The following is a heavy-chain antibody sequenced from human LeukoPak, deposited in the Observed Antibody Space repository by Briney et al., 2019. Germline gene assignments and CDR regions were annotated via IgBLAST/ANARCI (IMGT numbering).Heavy chain of an antibody. CDR2: ISGSGGST. CDR3: AKARDFWSGYEELIDY. Sequence: GGSLRLSCAASGFTFSSYAMSWVRQAPGKGLEWVSAISGSGGSTYYADSVKGRFTISRDNSKNTLHLQMNSLRAEDTAVYYCAKARDFWSGYEELIDYWGQGTLVNVSS. CDR1: GFTFSSYA. V-gene: IGHV3-23*01. D-gene: IGHD3-3*01. J-gene: IGHJ4*02.